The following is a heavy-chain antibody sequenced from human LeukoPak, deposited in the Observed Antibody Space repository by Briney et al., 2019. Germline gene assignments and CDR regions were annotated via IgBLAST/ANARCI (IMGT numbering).Heavy chain of an antibody. CDR1: GFTVSTNY. V-gene: IGHV3-66*01. Sequence: SGGSLRLSCAASGFTVSTNYMSWVRQAPGKGLEWVSVIYSGDTTFYADSVRGKFTISRDNSKNTLYLQMNSLRAEDTAVYYCASILRSSSGYYFDYWGPGTLVTVSS. J-gene: IGHJ4*02. CDR3: ASILRSSSGYYFDY. CDR2: IYSGDTT. D-gene: IGHD3-10*01.